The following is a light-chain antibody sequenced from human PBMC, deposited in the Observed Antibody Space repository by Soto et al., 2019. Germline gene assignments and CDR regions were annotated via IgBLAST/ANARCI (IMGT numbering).Light chain of an antibody. V-gene: IGKV1-39*01. J-gene: IGKJ2*01. CDR3: QQSYSTPDT. CDR1: QSISNY. CDR2: AAS. Sequence: DTQMTQSPSSLSASVGDRVTITCRSSQSISNYLNWYQQKPGKAPKLLIYAASTLQSGVPSRFSGSGSGTDFPLTISSLQPEDFATYYCQQSYSTPDTFGQGTKLEIK.